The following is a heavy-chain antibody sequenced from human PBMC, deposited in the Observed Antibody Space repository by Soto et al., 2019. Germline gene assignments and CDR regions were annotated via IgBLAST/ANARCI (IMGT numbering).Heavy chain of an antibody. D-gene: IGHD2-21*02. Sequence: QVQLVESGGGVVQPGRSLRLSCAASGFTFSSYGMHWVRQAPGKGLEWVAVIWYDGSNKYYADSVKGRFTISRDNSKNTLYLQMKSLRAEDTAVYYCARDVMVTAMVMWYFDLWGRGTLVTVSS. V-gene: IGHV3-33*01. CDR2: IWYDGSNK. CDR1: GFTFSSYG. J-gene: IGHJ2*01. CDR3: ARDVMVTAMVMWYFDL.